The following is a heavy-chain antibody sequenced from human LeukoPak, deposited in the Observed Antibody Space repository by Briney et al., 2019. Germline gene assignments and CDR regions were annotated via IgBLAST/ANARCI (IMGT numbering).Heavy chain of an antibody. CDR2: IKSKTDGGTT. CDR1: GFTFSNAW. CDR3: ARVPGYSYGTGWFDP. V-gene: IGHV3-15*01. J-gene: IGHJ5*02. Sequence: PGGSLRLSCAASGFTFSNAWMSWVRQAPGKGLEWVGRIKSKTDGGTTDYAAPVKGRFTISRDDSKNTLYLQMNSLKTEDTAVYYCARVPGYSYGTGWFDPWGQGTLVTVSS. D-gene: IGHD5-18*01.